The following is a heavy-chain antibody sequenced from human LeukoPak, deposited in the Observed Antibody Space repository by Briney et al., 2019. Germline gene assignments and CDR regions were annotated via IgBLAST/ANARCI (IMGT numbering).Heavy chain of an antibody. CDR3: VRDYQGD. D-gene: IGHD2-2*01. CDR1: GFTFSSYN. J-gene: IGHJ4*02. CDR2: IKDDGSKK. V-gene: IGHV3-7*03. Sequence: PGGSLRLSCAASGFTFSSYNMNWVRQAPGTGLEWVANIKDDGSKKYYVDSVRGRFTISRDNAHNSLFLQMNSLTAEDTAVYYCVRDYQGDWGQGTLVTVSS.